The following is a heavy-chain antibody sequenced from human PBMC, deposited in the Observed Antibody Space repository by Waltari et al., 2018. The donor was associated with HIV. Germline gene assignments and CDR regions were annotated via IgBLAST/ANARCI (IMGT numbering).Heavy chain of an antibody. CDR2: FYRGGST. CDR3: GRARDSYGNYGVDV. V-gene: IGHV3-66*01. CDR1: GFTVSDNY. J-gene: IGHJ6*02. Sequence: EVQVVESGGGLVQPGGSLRLSCAASGFTVSDNYMSWVRLAPGKGLEWVSFFYRGGSTYYAESVQGRFTISRDNSKNTVSLQMNGLRAEDTAVFYCGRARDSYGNYGVDVWGQGTTVIVSS. D-gene: IGHD5-18*01.